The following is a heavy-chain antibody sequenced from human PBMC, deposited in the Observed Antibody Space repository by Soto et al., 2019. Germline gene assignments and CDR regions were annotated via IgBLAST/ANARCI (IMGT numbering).Heavy chain of an antibody. J-gene: IGHJ5*02. CDR2: ISGSGGST. D-gene: IGHD3-22*01. V-gene: IGHV3-23*01. Sequence: PGWSLRLACASSGFTFSSYAMSWVRQAPGKGLEWVSAISGSGGSTYYADSVKGRFTISRDNSKNTLYLQMNSLRAEDTAVYYCAKAREVTMIVVVNPFDPWGQGTLVTVSS. CDR3: AKAREVTMIVVVNPFDP. CDR1: GFTFSSYA.